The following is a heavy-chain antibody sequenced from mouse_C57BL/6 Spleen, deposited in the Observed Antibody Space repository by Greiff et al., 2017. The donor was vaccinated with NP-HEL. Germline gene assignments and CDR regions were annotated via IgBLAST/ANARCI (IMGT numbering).Heavy chain of an antibody. J-gene: IGHJ2*01. D-gene: IGHD4-1*02. Sequence: QVQLQQSGAELVKPGASVKVSCKASGFTFTSYWMHWVKQRPGQGLEWIGRINPSDSDTNYNQKFKGKATLSVDKSSSTAYLQLSSLTSEDSADNYCAISVNWDFDYWGQGTTLTVSS. CDR2: INPSDSDT. CDR3: AISVNWDFDY. CDR1: GFTFTSYW. V-gene: IGHV1-74*01.